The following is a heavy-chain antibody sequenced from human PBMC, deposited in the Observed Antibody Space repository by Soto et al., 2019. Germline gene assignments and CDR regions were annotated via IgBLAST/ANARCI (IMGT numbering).Heavy chain of an antibody. V-gene: IGHV1-18*01. J-gene: IGHJ4*02. D-gene: IGHD2-21*02. CDR2: ISAYNGNT. CDR1: GYTFTSYG. Sequence: QVQLVQSGAEVKKPGASVKVSCKASGYTFTSYGISWVRQAPGQGLEWMGWISAYNGNTNYAQKLQGRVTMTTDTSPSTAYMDLRSLRSDDTAAYYWARDRRTSGDCYGWGQGTLVTVSS. CDR3: ARDRRTSGDCYG.